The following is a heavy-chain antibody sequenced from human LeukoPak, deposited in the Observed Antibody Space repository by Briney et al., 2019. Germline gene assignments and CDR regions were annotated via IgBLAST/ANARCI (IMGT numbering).Heavy chain of an antibody. Sequence: PGGSLRLSCAASGFTVSSNYMSWVRQAPGKGLEWVSVIYSGGSTYYADSVKGRFTISRDNSKNTLYLQMNSLRAGDTAVYYCARVIEAGTVDYWGQGTLVTVSS. V-gene: IGHV3-66*02. CDR2: IYSGGST. CDR3: ARVIEAGTVDY. CDR1: GFTVSSNY. J-gene: IGHJ4*02. D-gene: IGHD6-19*01.